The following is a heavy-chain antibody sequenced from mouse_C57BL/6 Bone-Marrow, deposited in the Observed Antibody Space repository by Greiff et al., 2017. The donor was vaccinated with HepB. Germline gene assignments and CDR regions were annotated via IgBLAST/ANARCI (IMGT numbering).Heavy chain of an antibody. Sequence: QVQLQQPGAELVKPGASVKLSCKASGYTFTSYWMQWVKQRPGQGLEWIGEIDPSDSYTNYNQKFKGKATLTVDTSSSTAYMQLSSLTSEDSAVYYCATTVVADWYFDVWGTGTTVTVSS. CDR3: ATTVVADWYFDV. J-gene: IGHJ1*03. D-gene: IGHD1-1*01. CDR1: GYTFTSYW. CDR2: IDPSDSYT. V-gene: IGHV1-50*01.